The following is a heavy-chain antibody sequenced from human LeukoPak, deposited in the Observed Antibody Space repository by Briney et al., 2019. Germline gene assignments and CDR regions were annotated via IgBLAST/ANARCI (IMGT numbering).Heavy chain of an antibody. CDR1: GYTFTSYG. J-gene: IGHJ6*03. CDR3: ARGSAVASYYYYYMDV. CDR2: IIPIFGTA. D-gene: IGHD6-19*01. V-gene: IGHV1-69*13. Sequence: GASVKVSCKASGYTFTSYGISWVRQAPGQGLEWMGGIIPIFGTANYAQKFQGRVTITADESTSTAYMELSSLRSEDTAVYYCARGSAVASYYYYYMDVWGKGTTVTISS.